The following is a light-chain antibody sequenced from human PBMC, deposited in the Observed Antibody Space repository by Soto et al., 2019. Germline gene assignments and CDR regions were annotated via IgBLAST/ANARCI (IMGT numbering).Light chain of an antibody. CDR2: AAS. V-gene: IGKV3-20*01. CDR3: QQFASSPGFT. CDR1: QSINNRY. Sequence: EIVLTQSPGTLSLSPGERATLSCRASQSINNRYLAWYQQKPGQAPRLLIYAASSRATGIPDRFSGSGSGTDFTLTISTLEPDDLAVYYCQQFASSPGFTFGPRTKVDIK. J-gene: IGKJ3*01.